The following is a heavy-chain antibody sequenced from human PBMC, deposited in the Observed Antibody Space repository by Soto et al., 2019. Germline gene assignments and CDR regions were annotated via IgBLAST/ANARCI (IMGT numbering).Heavy chain of an antibody. D-gene: IGHD2-8*02. J-gene: IGHJ4*02. CDR3: ARGDYGTGGYPFPYFDY. CDR1: GSGLPGY. CDR2: INPDSGAT. V-gene: IGHV1-2*02. Sequence: VRLGAGVKGPGAPLRVSGRALGSGLPGYIFHGFDKPPGKGLGWWGWINPDSGATNYAQNFQGRVTLTSDTSISTASMDLTSLTSDDTAVYYCARGDYGTGGYPFPYFDYWGQGTLVIVSS.